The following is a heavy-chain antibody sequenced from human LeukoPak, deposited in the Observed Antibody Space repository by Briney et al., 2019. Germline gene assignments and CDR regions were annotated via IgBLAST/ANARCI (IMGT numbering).Heavy chain of an antibody. CDR2: IDPSDSYT. D-gene: IGHD2-15*01. CDR3: VRGYCSGGSCNWFDP. J-gene: IGHJ5*02. Sequence: GESLKISCKGSGYSFTNYWISWVRQMPGKGLEWMGKIDPSDSYTNYSPSFQGHVTISADKSISTTYLQWSSLKASDTAMYYCVRGYCSGGSCNWFDPWGQGTLVTVSS. V-gene: IGHV5-10-1*01. CDR1: GYSFTNYW.